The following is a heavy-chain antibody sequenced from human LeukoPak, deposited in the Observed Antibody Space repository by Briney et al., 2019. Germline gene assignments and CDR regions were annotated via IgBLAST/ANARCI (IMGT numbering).Heavy chain of an antibody. V-gene: IGHV3-21*01. D-gene: IGHD1-1*01. CDR2: ISRSSRHV. J-gene: IGHJ1*01. CDR1: GFTFSDYS. Sequence: GGSLRLSCAASGFTFSDYSMNWVRQAPGRGLEWVSSISRSSRHVYYAGSVKGRYTISRDNAKNSLYLQMNSLRAEDMAVYFCVRDLMGSGSTTAYLHHWGQGTLVTVSS. CDR3: VRDLMGSGSTTAYLHH.